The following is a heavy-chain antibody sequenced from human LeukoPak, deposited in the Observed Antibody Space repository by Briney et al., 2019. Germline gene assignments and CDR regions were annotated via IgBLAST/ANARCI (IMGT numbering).Heavy chain of an antibody. V-gene: IGHV2-5*01. CDR3: ARSAFLTGYNWFDP. J-gene: IGHJ5*02. D-gene: IGHD3-9*01. Sequence: SGPTLVKPTQTLTLTCTFSGFSLSTSGVGVGWIRQPPGKALEWLALIYWNDDKRYSPPLKRRLTITKDTSKNQVVLTMTNMDPVDTATYYCARSAFLTGYNWFDPWGQGTLVTVSS. CDR2: IYWNDDK. CDR1: GFSLSTSGVG.